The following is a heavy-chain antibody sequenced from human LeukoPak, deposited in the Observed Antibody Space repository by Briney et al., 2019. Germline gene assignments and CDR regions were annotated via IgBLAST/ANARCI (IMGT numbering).Heavy chain of an antibody. CDR3: ARRWYNAFDI. CDR2: INHSGST. V-gene: IGHV4-34*01. D-gene: IGHD4-23*01. J-gene: IGHJ3*02. Sequence: PSETLSLPCAVYGGSFSGYYWSWIRQPPGKGLEWIGEINHSGSTNYNPSLKSRVTISVDTSKNQFSLKLSSVTAADTAVYYCARRWYNAFDIWGQGTMVTVPS. CDR1: GGSFSGYY.